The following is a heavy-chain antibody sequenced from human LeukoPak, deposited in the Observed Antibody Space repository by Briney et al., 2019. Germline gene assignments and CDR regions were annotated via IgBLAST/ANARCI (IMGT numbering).Heavy chain of an antibody. CDR2: LRGSGGST. CDR1: GFTFSSYV. D-gene: IGHD1-7*01. Sequence: GGSLRLSCAASGFTFSSYVMSSVRQAPGKGLEWVSALRGSGGSTYFADSVKGRFTISRDNSKNTLYLQMNSLRAEDTAVYYCAKEGTTHAFDIWGQGTMVTVSS. J-gene: IGHJ3*02. V-gene: IGHV3-23*01. CDR3: AKEGTTHAFDI.